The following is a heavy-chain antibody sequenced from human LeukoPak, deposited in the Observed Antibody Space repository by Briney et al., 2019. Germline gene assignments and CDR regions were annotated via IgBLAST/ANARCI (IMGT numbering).Heavy chain of an antibody. CDR3: ATALGYYYDSSGYSDY. Sequence: ASVKVSCKVSGYTLTELSMHWVRQAPGKGLEWMGGFDPEDGETIYAQKFQGRVTMTEDTSTDTAYMELSSLRSEDTAVYFCATALGYYYDSSGYSDYWGQGTLVTVSS. V-gene: IGHV1-24*01. J-gene: IGHJ4*02. CDR2: FDPEDGET. D-gene: IGHD3-22*01. CDR1: GYTLTELS.